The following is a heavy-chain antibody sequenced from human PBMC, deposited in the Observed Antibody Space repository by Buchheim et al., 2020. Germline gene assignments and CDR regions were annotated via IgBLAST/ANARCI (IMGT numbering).Heavy chain of an antibody. J-gene: IGHJ6*02. V-gene: IGHV3-30*04. Sequence: QVQLVESGGGVVQPGRSLRLSCAASGFTFSSYAMHWVRQAPGKGLEWVAVISYDGSNKYYADSVKGRFTISRDNSKNTLYLQMNSLRAEDTAVYYCARGHYDILTGYYGMDVWGQRTT. CDR3: ARGHYDILTGYYGMDV. D-gene: IGHD3-9*01. CDR1: GFTFSSYA. CDR2: ISYDGSNK.